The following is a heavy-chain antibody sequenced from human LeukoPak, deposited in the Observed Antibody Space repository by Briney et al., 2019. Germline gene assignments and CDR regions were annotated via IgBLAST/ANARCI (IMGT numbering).Heavy chain of an antibody. CDR1: VLTFDDYA. J-gene: IGHJ4*02. V-gene: IGHV3-9*03. CDR3: AKGAYRRDWTSSDY. Sequence: SGGSLRLSCAASVLTFDDYAMHWVRQVPGKGLEWVSGISWNSGSIDYADSVKGRFIISRDNAKNSLYLQMNSLRAEDMALYYYAKGAYRRDWTSSDYWGQGSLVTVSS. D-gene: IGHD2-21*01. CDR2: ISWNSGSI.